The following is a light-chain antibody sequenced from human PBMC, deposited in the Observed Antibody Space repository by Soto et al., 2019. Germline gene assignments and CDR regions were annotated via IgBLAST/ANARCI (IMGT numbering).Light chain of an antibody. CDR1: SSDVGLYNY. CDR2: DVS. CDR3: SSYATNNTLV. J-gene: IGLJ3*02. V-gene: IGLV2-11*01. Sequence: QSALTQPRSVSRSPGQSVTISCTGTSSDVGLYNYVSWYQQHPGRAPKLIIYDVSKRPSGVPDRFSGSKSGDTASLTISGLQVEDEADYHCSSYATNNTLVFGGGTKLTVL.